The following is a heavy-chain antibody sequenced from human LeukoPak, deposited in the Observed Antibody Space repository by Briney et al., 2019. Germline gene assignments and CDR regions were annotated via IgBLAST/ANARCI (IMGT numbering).Heavy chain of an antibody. Sequence: SETLSLTCTVSGGSVSSGNYYWNWIRQPPGKGLEWIGYISYAGSTNYNPSLKSRVTVSVDTSKNQFSLKLSSVTAADTAVYYCARGPVAVAGRVFDIWGQGTMVTVSS. J-gene: IGHJ3*02. CDR3: ARGPVAVAGRVFDI. V-gene: IGHV4-61*01. CDR1: GGSVSSGNYY. D-gene: IGHD6-19*01. CDR2: ISYAGST.